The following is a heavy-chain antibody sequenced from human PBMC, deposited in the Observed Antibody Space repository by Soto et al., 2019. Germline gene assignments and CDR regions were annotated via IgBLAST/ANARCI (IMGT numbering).Heavy chain of an antibody. J-gene: IGHJ4*02. CDR2: ISYDGSNK. CDR1: VFTCSSYA. D-gene: IGHD2-15*01. V-gene: IGHV3-30-3*01. CDR3: ARDQGPCCSGGSCHNFDY. Sequence: GGALRLFGAASVFTCSSYAMHWVRQGPGKGLEWVAVISYDGSNKYYADSVKGRFTISRDNSKNTPYLQMNSLRAEDTAVYYCARDQGPCCSGGSCHNFDYWGQGTLVTVSS.